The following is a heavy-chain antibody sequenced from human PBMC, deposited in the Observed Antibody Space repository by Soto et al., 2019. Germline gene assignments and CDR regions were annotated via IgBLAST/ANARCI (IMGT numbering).Heavy chain of an antibody. V-gene: IGHV1-8*01. Sequence: QVQLVQSGAEVKKPGASVKVSCKASGYTFTSYDINWVRQASGQGLEWMGWMNPNSGNTGYAQKFQGRVTMTRNTSICTAYMELSSLRSEDTAVYYCARGLSGDPSGYYYYYMDVWGKGTTVTVSS. CDR2: MNPNSGNT. J-gene: IGHJ6*03. D-gene: IGHD3-10*01. CDR1: GYTFTSYD. CDR3: ARGLSGDPSGYYYYYMDV.